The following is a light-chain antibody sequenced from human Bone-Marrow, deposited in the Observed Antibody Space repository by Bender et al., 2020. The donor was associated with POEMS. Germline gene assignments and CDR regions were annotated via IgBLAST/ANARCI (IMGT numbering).Light chain of an antibody. V-gene: IGLV3-1*01. CDR1: KLGDKY. CDR2: QDK. CDR3: QAWDRNSVV. Sequence: SYEVTQPPSLSVSPGQTASITCSGDKLGDKYAYWYQQKPGQSPVLVIYQDKKRPSGIPERFSGSNSGNTATLTISGTQAMDEADYYCQAWDRNSVVFGGGTKLAVL. J-gene: IGLJ2*01.